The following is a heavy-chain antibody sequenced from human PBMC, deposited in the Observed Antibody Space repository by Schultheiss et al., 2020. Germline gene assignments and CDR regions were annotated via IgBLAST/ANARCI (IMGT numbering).Heavy chain of an antibody. CDR3: AGRGSGWNRNWFDP. J-gene: IGHJ5*02. Sequence: SETLSLTCTVSGGSISGYYWSWIRQPPGKGLEWIGYIYYSGSTYYNPSLKSRVTISVDTSKNQFSLKLSSVTAADTAVYYCAGRGSGWNRNWFDPWGQGTLVTVSS. V-gene: IGHV4-59*12. D-gene: IGHD6-19*01. CDR1: GGSISGYY. CDR2: IYYSGST.